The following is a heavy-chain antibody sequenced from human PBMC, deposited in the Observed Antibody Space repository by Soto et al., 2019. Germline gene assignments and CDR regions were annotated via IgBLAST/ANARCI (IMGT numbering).Heavy chain of an antibody. D-gene: IGHD3-22*01. V-gene: IGHV3-15*07. CDR2: IKSKTYGETT. Sequence: EVQLVESGGDLVKPGGSLRLSCAASGFSFDNAWMNWVRQAPGKGLEWVGRIKSKTYGETTDYAASVKGRFTISRDDSKNTRYLQMNSLNAEDTAVYYCTSGLIVVVAASRRAGYWGQGTLVTVSS. J-gene: IGHJ4*02. CDR1: GFSFDNAW. CDR3: TSGLIVVVAASRRAGY.